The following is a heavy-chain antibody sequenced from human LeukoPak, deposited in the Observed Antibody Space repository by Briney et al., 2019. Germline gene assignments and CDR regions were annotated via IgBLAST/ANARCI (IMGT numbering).Heavy chain of an antibody. CDR1: GFTFDDYA. CDR3: AASNVAYYYYMDV. V-gene: IGHV3-9*01. Sequence: GGSLRLSCAASGFTFDDYAMHWVRQAPGKGLEWVSGISWNSGSIGYADSVKGRFTISRDNAKNSLYLQMNSLRAEDTALYYCAASNVAYYYYMDVWGKGTTVTVSS. CDR2: ISWNSGSI. J-gene: IGHJ6*03.